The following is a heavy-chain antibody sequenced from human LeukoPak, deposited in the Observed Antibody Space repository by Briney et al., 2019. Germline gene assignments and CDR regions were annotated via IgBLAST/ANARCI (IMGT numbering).Heavy chain of an antibody. CDR1: GGSISNYF. D-gene: IGHD2-15*01. V-gene: IGHV4-59*12. Sequence: SETLSLTCNVSGGSISNYFWSWIRQPPGRGLEWIGYISYLGSTNYNPSLKGRVTFSVDASKNQISLRVISVTAADTAVYYCAREDVVVVGTSWTYNGLDVWGPGTTVIVSS. J-gene: IGHJ6*02. CDR3: AREDVVVVGTSWTYNGLDV. CDR2: ISYLGST.